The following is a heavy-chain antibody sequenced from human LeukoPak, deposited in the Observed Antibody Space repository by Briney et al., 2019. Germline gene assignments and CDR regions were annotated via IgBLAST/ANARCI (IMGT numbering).Heavy chain of an antibody. V-gene: IGHV4-34*01. CDR2: INHSGST. J-gene: IGHJ4*02. CDR3: ARGPVMVRGGDFDY. CDR1: GGSFSGYY. Sequence: PSETLSLTCAVYGGSFSGYYWSWIRQPPGKGLEWIGEINHSGSTNYNPSLKSRVTISVDTSKNQFSLKLGSVTAAGTAVYYCARGPVMVRGGDFDYWGQGTLVTVSS. D-gene: IGHD3-10*01.